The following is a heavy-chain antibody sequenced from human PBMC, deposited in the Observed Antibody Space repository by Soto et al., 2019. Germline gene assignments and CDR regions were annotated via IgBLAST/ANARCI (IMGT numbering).Heavy chain of an antibody. CDR3: ASRDIVVVPAAMSLWYFDY. CDR1: GGSFIGYY. V-gene: IGHV4-34*01. D-gene: IGHD2-2*01. Sequence: SETLSLTCAVYGGSFIGYYWSWIRQPPGKGLEWIGEINHSGSTNYNPSLKSRVTISVDTSKNQFSLKLSSVTAADTAVYYCASRDIVVVPAAMSLWYFDYWGQGTLVTVSS. J-gene: IGHJ4*02. CDR2: INHSGST.